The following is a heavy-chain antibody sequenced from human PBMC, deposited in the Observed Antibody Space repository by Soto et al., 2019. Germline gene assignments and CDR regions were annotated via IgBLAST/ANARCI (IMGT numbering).Heavy chain of an antibody. CDR1: GYSFTSYW. D-gene: IGHD3-22*01. J-gene: IGHJ5*02. V-gene: IGHV5-10-1*01. Sequence: GEPLNTSCKGSGYSFTSYWISWVRQMPGKGPEWMGRIDPSDSYTNYSTSFQGHVTVSADKSISTAYLQWSSLKASDTAMYYCARAYYYDSSGYYYDTHFAEFDPWGQGTLVTVSS. CDR2: IDPSDSYT. CDR3: ARAYYYDSSGYYYDTHFAEFDP.